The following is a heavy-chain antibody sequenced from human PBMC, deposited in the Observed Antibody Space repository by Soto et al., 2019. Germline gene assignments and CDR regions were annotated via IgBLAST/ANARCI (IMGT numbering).Heavy chain of an antibody. D-gene: IGHD5-18*01. Sequence: PSETLSLPCPVSGCSISSGDYYWSWIRQPPGKGLEWIGYIYYSGSTYYNPSLKSRVTISVDTSKNQFSLKQTSVTAADTAVYYCARALIQLWPHYYYGMDVWGQGTTVTVSS. CDR1: GCSISSGDYY. V-gene: IGHV4-30-4*01. CDR2: IYYSGST. CDR3: ARALIQLWPHYYYGMDV. J-gene: IGHJ6*02.